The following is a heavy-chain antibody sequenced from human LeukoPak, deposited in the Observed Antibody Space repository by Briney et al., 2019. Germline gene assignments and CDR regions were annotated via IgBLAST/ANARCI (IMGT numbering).Heavy chain of an antibody. CDR1: GGCISPYY. Sequence: PSETLSLTCTVSGGCISPYYWSWVRQPPGKGLEWIPYIFYNGNTNYNPSLKSRVTISLDTSKKQVSLKVSSVTAADTAVYYCARGGYYYMDVWGKGTTVTVSS. CDR3: ARGGYYYMDV. CDR2: IFYNGNT. J-gene: IGHJ6*03. V-gene: IGHV4-59*01.